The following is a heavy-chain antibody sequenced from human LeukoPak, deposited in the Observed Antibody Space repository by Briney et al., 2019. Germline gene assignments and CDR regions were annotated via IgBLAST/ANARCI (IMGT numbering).Heavy chain of an antibody. Sequence: PGRSLRLSCAASGFTFDDYAMHWVRQAPGKGLEWVSGISWNSGSMGYADSVKGRFTISRGNSKNTLFLQMNSLRAEDTAVYYCARDLHDSSGYYYFDYWGQGTLVTVSS. V-gene: IGHV3-9*01. CDR3: ARDLHDSSGYYYFDY. J-gene: IGHJ4*02. CDR2: ISWNSGSM. CDR1: GFTFDDYA. D-gene: IGHD3-22*01.